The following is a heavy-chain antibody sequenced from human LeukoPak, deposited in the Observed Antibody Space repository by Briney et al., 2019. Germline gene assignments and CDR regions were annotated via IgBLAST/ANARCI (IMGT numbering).Heavy chain of an antibody. Sequence: GGSLRLSCAASGFTVSSNYMSWVRQAPGKGLEWVSVIYSGGSTYYADSVKGRFTISRHNSKITLYLQMNSLRAEDTAVYYCARALSGGFDPWGQGTLVTVSS. V-gene: IGHV3-53*04. CDR1: GFTVSSNY. CDR3: ARALSGGFDP. J-gene: IGHJ5*02. CDR2: IYSGGST.